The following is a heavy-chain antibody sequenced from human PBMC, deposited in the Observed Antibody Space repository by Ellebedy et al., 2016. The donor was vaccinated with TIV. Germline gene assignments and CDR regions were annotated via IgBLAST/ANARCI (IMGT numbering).Heavy chain of an antibody. J-gene: IGHJ4*02. CDR3: AAYYYGPGSYYFPYYFDY. D-gene: IGHD3-10*01. V-gene: IGHV4-39*02. CDR1: GVSVSSGRYY. CDR2: IYYRGST. Sequence: SETLSLXCTVSGVSVSSGRYYWGWIRQPPGKGLEWIGNIYYRGSTSFNPSLKSRVTLSVDASKNHFSLKLSSVTAADTAVYYCAAYYYGPGSYYFPYYFDYWGQGSLVTVSS.